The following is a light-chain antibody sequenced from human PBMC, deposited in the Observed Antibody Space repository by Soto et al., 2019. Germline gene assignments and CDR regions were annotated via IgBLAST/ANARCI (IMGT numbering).Light chain of an antibody. CDR1: QSVQTW. CDR2: KAT. V-gene: IGKV1-5*03. J-gene: IGKJ1*01. Sequence: IQLTQSPSTLSASVGDRVTITCRASQSVQTWLACFHQKPGKAHKLLIYKATTLETGVPSRFSGSGSETEFTLTISSLQPDDLGTYYCQQYNNYFTFGQGTKVDIK. CDR3: QQYNNYFT.